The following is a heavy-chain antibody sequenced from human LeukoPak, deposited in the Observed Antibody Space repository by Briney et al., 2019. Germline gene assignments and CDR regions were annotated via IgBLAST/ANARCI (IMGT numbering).Heavy chain of an antibody. V-gene: IGHV4-34*01. J-gene: IGHJ6*03. D-gene: IGHD6-13*01. CDR3: ARRQQQLTRVDYYYYMDV. CDR1: GGSFSGYH. CDR2: INHSGST. Sequence: PSETLSPTCAVYGGSFSGYHRSWIRQPPGKGLEWIGEINHSGSTNYNPSLKSRVTISVDTSKTQFSLKLTSVTAADTAVYYCARRQQQLTRVDYYYYMDVWGKGTTVTVSS.